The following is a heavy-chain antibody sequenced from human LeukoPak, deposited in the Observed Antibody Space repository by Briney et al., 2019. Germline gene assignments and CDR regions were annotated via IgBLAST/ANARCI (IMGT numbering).Heavy chain of an antibody. D-gene: IGHD5-18*01. CDR1: GFTFSSYA. V-gene: IGHV3-30-3*01. CDR3: ARGWESRGYSYPDAFDI. Sequence: PGGSLRLSCGASGFTFSSYAMHWVRQAPGKGLEWVAVISYDGSNKYYADSVKGRFTISRDNSKNTLYLQMNGLRAEDTAVYYCARGWESRGYSYPDAFDIWGQGTMVTVSS. J-gene: IGHJ3*02. CDR2: ISYDGSNK.